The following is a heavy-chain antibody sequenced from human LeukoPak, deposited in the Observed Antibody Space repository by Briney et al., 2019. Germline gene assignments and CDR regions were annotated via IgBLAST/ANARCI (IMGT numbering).Heavy chain of an antibody. CDR1: GGSFSGYY. CDR2: INHSGST. D-gene: IGHD3-10*01. Sequence: SETLSLTRAVYGGSFSGYYWSWIRQPPGKGLEWIGEINHSGSTNYNPSLKSRVAISVDTSKNQFSLKLSSVTAADTAVYYCARGQRLLWFGELLRGNFDYWGQGTLVTVSS. J-gene: IGHJ4*02. CDR3: ARGQRLLWFGELLRGNFDY. V-gene: IGHV4-34*01.